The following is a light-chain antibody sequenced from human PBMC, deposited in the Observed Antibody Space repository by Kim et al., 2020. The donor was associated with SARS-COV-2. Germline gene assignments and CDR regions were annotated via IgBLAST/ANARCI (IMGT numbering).Light chain of an antibody. CDR1: QSVSSSY. CDR2: GAS. J-gene: IGKJ4*01. V-gene: IGKV3-20*01. CDR3: QQYGGSPLT. Sequence: SPGERATLSGRASQSVSSSYLAWYQHKSGQAPRLLIYGASNRATGIPDRFSGSGSGSDFTLTISRLEPEDFAVYYCQQYGGSPLTFGGGTKVDIK.